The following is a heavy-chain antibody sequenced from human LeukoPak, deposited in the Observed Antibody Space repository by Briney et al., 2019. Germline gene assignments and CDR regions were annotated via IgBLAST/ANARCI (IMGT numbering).Heavy chain of an antibody. J-gene: IGHJ6*03. V-gene: IGHV3-74*01. Sequence: GGSLRLSCAASGFTFSSYWMHWVRQAPGKGLVWVSRIHSDGSSTSYADSVKGRFTISRDNAKNTLYLQMNSLRAEDTAVYYCAREGIVVVESNYYYYMDVWGKGTTVTVSS. CDR1: GFTFSSYW. CDR3: AREGIVVVESNYYYYMDV. CDR2: IHSDGSST. D-gene: IGHD2-15*01.